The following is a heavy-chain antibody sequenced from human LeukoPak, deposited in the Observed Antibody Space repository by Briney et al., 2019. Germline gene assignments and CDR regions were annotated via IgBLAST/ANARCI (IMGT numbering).Heavy chain of an antibody. Sequence: GGSLTLSCEAFEFTFSNYWMSWVRQAPGKGLEWVSVIYSGGSTYYADSVKGRFTISRDNSKNTLYLQMNSLRAEDAAVYYCARDSSGWTFDYWGQGTLVTVSS. J-gene: IGHJ4*02. CDR2: IYSGGST. D-gene: IGHD6-19*01. CDR1: EFTFSNYW. V-gene: IGHV3-66*01. CDR3: ARDSSGWTFDY.